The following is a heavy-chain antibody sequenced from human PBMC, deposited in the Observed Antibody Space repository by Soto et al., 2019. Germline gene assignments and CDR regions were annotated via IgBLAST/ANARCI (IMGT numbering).Heavy chain of an antibody. V-gene: IGHV3-48*01. D-gene: IGHD3-10*01. CDR3: ARAGTLVRGFTYYMDV. CDR2: ISAASNNI. Sequence: EVQLVESGGGLAQPGGSLRLSCAASGFSFNTYSMDWARQAPGKGLEWVSYISAASNNIYYADSVKGRFTISRDNAQYSQSLKMKTVSAADTAIYYCARAGTLVRGFTYYMDVWGKGTTVTVSS. J-gene: IGHJ6*03. CDR1: GFSFNTYS.